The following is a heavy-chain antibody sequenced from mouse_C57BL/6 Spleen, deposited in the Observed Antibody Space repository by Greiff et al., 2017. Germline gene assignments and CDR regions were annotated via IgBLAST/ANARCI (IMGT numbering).Heavy chain of an antibody. J-gene: IGHJ2*01. CDR2: IDPETGGT. D-gene: IGHD2-2*01. Sequence: QVQLKESGAELVRPGASVTLSCKASGYTFTDYEMHWVKQTPVHGLEWIGAIDPETGGTAYNQKFKGKAILTADKSSSTADMALRSLTSEDSAVYYWTGGYERYFDYWGKGTTLTVSS. V-gene: IGHV1-15*01. CDR1: GYTFTDYE. CDR3: TGGYERYFDY.